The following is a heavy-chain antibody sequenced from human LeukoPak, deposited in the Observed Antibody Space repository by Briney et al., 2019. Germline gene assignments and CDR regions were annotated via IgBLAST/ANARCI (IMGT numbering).Heavy chain of an antibody. CDR1: GYTFTSYG. CDR3: ARDSRRLGRWPLGEGKY. D-gene: IGHD4-23*01. Sequence: GASVKVSCKASGYTFTSYGISWVRQAPGQGLEWMGWISAYNGNTNYAQKLQGRVTMTTDTSTSTAYMELRSLRSDDTAVYYCARDSRRLGRWPLGEGKYWGQGTLVTVSS. CDR2: ISAYNGNT. J-gene: IGHJ4*02. V-gene: IGHV1-18*01.